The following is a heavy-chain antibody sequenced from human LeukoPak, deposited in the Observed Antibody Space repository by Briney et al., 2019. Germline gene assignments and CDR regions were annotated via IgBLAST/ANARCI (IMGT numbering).Heavy chain of an antibody. V-gene: IGHV3-23*01. CDR2: IGTSGST. J-gene: IGHJ3*02. CDR3: ANVWRAFDT. D-gene: IGHD2-8*01. Sequence: QAGGSLRLSCEASGFSFSSYPMTWVRQAPGKGLDWVADIGTSGSTSYADSVKGRFTISRDNSKNTLYLQMNSLRAEDTALYYCANVWRAFDTWGQGTMVTVSS. CDR1: GFSFSSYP.